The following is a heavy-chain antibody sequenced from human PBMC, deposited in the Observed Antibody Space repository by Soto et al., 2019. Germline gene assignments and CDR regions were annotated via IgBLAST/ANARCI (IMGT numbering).Heavy chain of an antibody. Sequence: SETLSLTCAVYGGSFSGYYWTWIRQSPGKGLEWIGNVNHRGSTNYNVSLQSRVTISVDTSQNQFSLKLDSVTAADTAVYYCARAGFCSGGTCRIGNWFDPWGQGTLVTVSS. CDR1: GGSFSGYY. D-gene: IGHD2-15*01. CDR2: VNHRGST. CDR3: ARAGFCSGGTCRIGNWFDP. V-gene: IGHV4-34*01. J-gene: IGHJ5*02.